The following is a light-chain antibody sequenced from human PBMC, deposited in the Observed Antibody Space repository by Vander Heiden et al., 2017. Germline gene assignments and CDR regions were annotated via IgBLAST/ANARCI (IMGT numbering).Light chain of an antibody. V-gene: IGKV3-11*01. CDR2: DAS. J-gene: IGKJ1*01. CDR3: QQRSNWPRT. Sequence: EIAFSQAPATLSLSPGERATLSCRASQSVSSYLAWYQQKPGQAPRLLIYDASNRATGIPARFSGSGSGTDFTLTISSLEPEDFAVYYCQQRSNWPRTFGQGSKVEIK. CDR1: QSVSSY.